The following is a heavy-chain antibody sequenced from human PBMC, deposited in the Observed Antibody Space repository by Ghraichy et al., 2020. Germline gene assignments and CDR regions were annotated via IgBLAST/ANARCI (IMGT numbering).Heavy chain of an antibody. V-gene: IGHV3-23*01. CDR1: GFTFLSYA. J-gene: IGHJ4*02. D-gene: IGHD1-26*01. CDR3: AKDVQFSGSYYHY. CDR2: ISGSGTST. Sequence: GESLNISCAASGFTFLSYAMSWVRQAPGKGLEWVSAISGSGTSTYYADSVKGRFSISRDNFKNTLYLQMDSLRAEDTAVYYCAKDVQFSGSYYHYWGQGTLVTVSS.